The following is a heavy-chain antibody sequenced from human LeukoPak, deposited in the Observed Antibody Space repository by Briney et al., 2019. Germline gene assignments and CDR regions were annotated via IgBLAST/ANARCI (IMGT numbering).Heavy chain of an antibody. D-gene: IGHD6-13*01. CDR1: GYSFSSYW. CDR2: IYPGDSDT. Sequence: GESLKISCKDSGYSFSSYWIGWVRQMPGKGLEWMGIIYPGDSDTTYSPSFQGQATISANKSISTAYLQWSSLKASHTAMYYCARPRAQHPPHFDYWGQGTLVTVSS. CDR3: ARPRAQHPPHFDY. J-gene: IGHJ4*02. V-gene: IGHV5-51*01.